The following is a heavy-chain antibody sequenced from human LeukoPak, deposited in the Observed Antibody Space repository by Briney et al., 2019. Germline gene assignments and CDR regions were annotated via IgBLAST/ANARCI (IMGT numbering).Heavy chain of an antibody. D-gene: IGHD3-10*01. Sequence: GASVKVSCKASGYTFTSYYMHWVRQAPGQGLEWLGGINPYSGGSNYAQKFQGRLTMTRDTSTSTGYMELSRLTPDDTAVYYCAREGSRYGLTTRSSNWFDPWGQGTLVTVSS. CDR1: GYTFTSYY. J-gene: IGHJ5*02. V-gene: IGHV1-2*02. CDR2: INPYSGGS. CDR3: AREGSRYGLTTRSSNWFDP.